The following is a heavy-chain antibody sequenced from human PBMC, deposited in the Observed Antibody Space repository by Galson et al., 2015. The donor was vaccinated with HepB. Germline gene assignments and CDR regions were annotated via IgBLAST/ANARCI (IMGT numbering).Heavy chain of an antibody. V-gene: IGHV3-74*01. CDR1: GITFSNYW. CDR3: VRSITPAPIPLFDS. Sequence: SLRLSCPASGITFSNYWMHWVRHSPGNRLVWVSRMKSAGETADCADSVKGRLTITRDNANNTLYLQMDSLRAEDTTLYYCVRSITPAPIPLFDSWGQGTPVTVSS. CDR2: MKSAGETA. J-gene: IGHJ4*02. D-gene: IGHD3-10*01.